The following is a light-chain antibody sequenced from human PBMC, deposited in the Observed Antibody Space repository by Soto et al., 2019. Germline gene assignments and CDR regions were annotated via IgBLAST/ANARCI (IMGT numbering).Light chain of an antibody. CDR2: KAS. CDR1: QTISSW. CDR3: QHYNSYSEA. Sequence: DIPMPQSPSPPSGSFGHRVTNPLPASQTISSWLAWYQQKPVKAPKLLIYKASTLKSGVPSRFSGSGSGTEFTLTISSLQPDDFATYYCQHYNSYSEAFGQGTKVDIK. V-gene: IGKV1-5*03. J-gene: IGKJ1*01.